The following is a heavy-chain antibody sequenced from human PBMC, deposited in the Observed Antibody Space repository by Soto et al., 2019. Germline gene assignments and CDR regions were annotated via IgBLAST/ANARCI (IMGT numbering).Heavy chain of an antibody. CDR2: IYYSGST. V-gene: IGHV4-31*03. CDR1: DGSISRSGYF. D-gene: IGHD1-7*01. CDR3: ARDHGLTGARGGMDV. Sequence: PSETLSLTCTVSDGSISRSGYFWNWVRQSPGKGLEWIGYIYYSGSTYYNPSLESRVTISVDTSKNQFSLKLSSMTAADTAVYYCARDHGLTGARGGMDVWGQGTTVTVSS. J-gene: IGHJ6*02.